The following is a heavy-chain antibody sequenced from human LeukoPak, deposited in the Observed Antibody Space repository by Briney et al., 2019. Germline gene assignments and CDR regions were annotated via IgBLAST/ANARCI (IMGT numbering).Heavy chain of an antibody. J-gene: IGHJ6*03. CDR2: ISHSGTT. D-gene: IGHD3-10*01. Sequence: PSETLSLTCSVSGGSISSYYWSWIRLPPGKGLEWIGYISHSGTTNYNPSPQGRVTISVDTSKNQFSLKLSSVTAPDTAVYYCVRQSHYYGAGTYYFYYYIDVWGRGTTVTVSS. V-gene: IGHV4-59*08. CDR1: GGSISSYY. CDR3: VRQSHYYGAGTYYFYYYIDV.